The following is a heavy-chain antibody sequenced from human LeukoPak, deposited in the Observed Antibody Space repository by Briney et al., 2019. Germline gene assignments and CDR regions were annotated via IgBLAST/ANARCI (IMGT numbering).Heavy chain of an antibody. Sequence: PSETLSLTCTVSGGSFSSSSYDWGWDGQPPGRGREGIGSIYYSGSTYYNPSLKRRVTISVHPSNNQFSLKLSSVTAADTAVYYCARHSSLGYYYGSGSPLGVWGQGTTVTVSS. V-gene: IGHV4-39*01. D-gene: IGHD3-10*01. J-gene: IGHJ6*02. CDR2: IYYSGST. CDR3: ARHSSLGYYYGSGSPLGV. CDR1: GGSFSSSSYD.